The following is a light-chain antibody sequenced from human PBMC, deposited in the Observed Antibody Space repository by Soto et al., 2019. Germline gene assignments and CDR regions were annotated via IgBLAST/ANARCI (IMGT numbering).Light chain of an antibody. CDR2: EVN. CDR1: SSDVGFYNY. Sequence: QSALTQPPSASGSPGQSVTISCTGTSSDVGFYNYVSWFQQHPGKAPKLIIYEVNKRPSGVPDRFSGSKSGNTASLTVSGLQAEDEADYYCSSYAGINNLIFGGGIKLTVL. J-gene: IGLJ2*01. CDR3: SSYAGINNLI. V-gene: IGLV2-8*01.